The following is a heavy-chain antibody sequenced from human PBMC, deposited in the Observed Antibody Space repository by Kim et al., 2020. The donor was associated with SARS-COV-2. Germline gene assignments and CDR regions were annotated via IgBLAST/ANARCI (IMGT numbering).Heavy chain of an antibody. CDR3: AKTRYSSSWRGGGMDV. CDR2: ISWNSGYI. D-gene: IGHD6-13*01. J-gene: IGHJ6*02. V-gene: IGHV3-9*01. CDR1: GFTFDDYA. Sequence: GGSLRLSCAASGFTFDDYAMHWVRQAPGKGLEWVSGISWNSGYIGYADSVKGRFTITRDNAKNSLYLQMNSLRAEDTAMYYCAKTRYSSSWRGGGMDVWGQGTTVTVSS.